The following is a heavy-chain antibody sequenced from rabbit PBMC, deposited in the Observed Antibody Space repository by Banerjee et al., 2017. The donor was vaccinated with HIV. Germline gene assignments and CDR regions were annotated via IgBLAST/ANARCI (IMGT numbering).Heavy chain of an antibody. Sequence: QEQLVESGGGLVQPEGSLTLTCKASGFTLSSNWMFWFRQAPGKGLVWIACSITNTGNTVYATWAKGPITISKPSSTTVTLQMASLKAADTAPYFWSRDLAGVIGWNFNVWGQGPLVTV. CDR2: SITNTGNT. D-gene: IGHD4-1*01. CDR3: SRDLAGVIGWNFNV. J-gene: IGHJ4*01. V-gene: IGHV1S45*01. CDR1: GFTLSSNW.